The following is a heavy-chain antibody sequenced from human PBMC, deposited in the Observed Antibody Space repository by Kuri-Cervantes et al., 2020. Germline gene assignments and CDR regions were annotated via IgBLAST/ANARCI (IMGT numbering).Heavy chain of an antibody. CDR1: GGSFSGYY. CDR3: ARDSEGAVAQWYFDL. Sequence: SETLSLTCAVYGGSFSGYYWSWIRQPPGKGLEWIGEINHSGSTNYNPSLKSRVTISVDTSKNQFPLKLSSVTAADTAVYYCARDSEGAVAQWYFDLWGRGTLVTVSS. CDR2: INHSGST. D-gene: IGHD6-19*01. J-gene: IGHJ2*01. V-gene: IGHV4-34*01.